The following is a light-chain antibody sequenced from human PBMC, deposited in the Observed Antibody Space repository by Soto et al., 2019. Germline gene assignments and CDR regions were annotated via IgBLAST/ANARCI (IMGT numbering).Light chain of an antibody. V-gene: IGLV2-14*01. CDR3: SSYISRTSPVV. CDR1: NSDIGAYNY. Sequence: QSALTQPASVSGSLGQSITISCTGTNSDIGAYNYVSWYQQRPGKAPKVMIYEVINRPSGVSNRFSGSKSGNTASLTISGLQAEDEADYFCSSYISRTSPVVFGGGTKLTVL. J-gene: IGLJ2*01. CDR2: EVI.